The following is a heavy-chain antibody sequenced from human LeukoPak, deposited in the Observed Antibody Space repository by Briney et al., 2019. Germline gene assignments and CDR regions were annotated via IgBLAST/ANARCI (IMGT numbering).Heavy chain of an antibody. CDR3: TTIRPGY. Sequence: GGSLRLSCAASGFTFSSYWIHWVRQVPGKGLVWVSRIKDGGTTTDYADSVKGRFTISRDDAKNTLYLQMYSLRAEDTAVYYCTTIRPGYWGQGTLVTVSP. D-gene: IGHD5-12*01. CDR2: IKDGGTTT. J-gene: IGHJ4*02. CDR1: GFTFSSYW. V-gene: IGHV3-74*01.